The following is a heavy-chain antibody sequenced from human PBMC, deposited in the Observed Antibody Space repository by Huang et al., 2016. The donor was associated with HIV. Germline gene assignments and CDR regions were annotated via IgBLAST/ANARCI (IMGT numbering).Heavy chain of an antibody. V-gene: IGHV4-34*01. CDR2: INHSGST. J-gene: IGHJ4*02. CDR3: ERGGCGYNYYGSGSYFY. CDR1: GGSFSGYY. D-gene: IGHD3-10*01. Sequence: QVQLQQWGAGLLKPSETLSLTSAGYGGSFSGYYWSWIRQPPGKGLEWIGEINHSGSTNDHPSRKRRVPISVDTYKKQCSRKLSSVTAADTAVYYCERGGCGYNYYGSGSYFYWGQGTLVTVSS.